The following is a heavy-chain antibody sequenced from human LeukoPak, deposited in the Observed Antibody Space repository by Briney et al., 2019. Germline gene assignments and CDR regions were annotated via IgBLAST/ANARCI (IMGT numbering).Heavy chain of an antibody. J-gene: IGHJ6*03. CDR3: ARVYPYYYYMDV. V-gene: IGHV4-38-2*02. CDR1: GYSISSGYY. CDR2: IYHSGST. D-gene: IGHD2-8*01. Sequence: PSETLSLTCTVSGYSISSGYYWGWIRQPPGKGLEWIGSIYHSGSTYYNPSLKSRVTISVDTSKNQFSLKLSSVTAADTAVYYCARVYPYYYYMDVWGKGTTVTISS.